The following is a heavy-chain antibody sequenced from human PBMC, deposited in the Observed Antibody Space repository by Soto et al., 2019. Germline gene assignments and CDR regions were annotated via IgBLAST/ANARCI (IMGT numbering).Heavy chain of an antibody. CDR3: ARDRRAEGGPYSSSWYYYYGMDV. CDR2: INPNSGGT. Sequence: ASVKVSCKASGYTFTGYYMHWVRQAPGQGLEWMGWINPNSGGTNYAQKFQGWVTMTRDTSISTAYMELSRLRSDDTAVYYCARDRRAEGGPYSSSWYYYYGMDVWGQGTTVTVSS. V-gene: IGHV1-2*04. CDR1: GYTFTGYY. J-gene: IGHJ6*02. D-gene: IGHD6-13*01.